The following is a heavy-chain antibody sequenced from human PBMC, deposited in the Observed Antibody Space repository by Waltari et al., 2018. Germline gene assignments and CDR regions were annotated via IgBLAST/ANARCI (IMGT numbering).Heavy chain of an antibody. CDR1: GGSFSGHY. V-gene: IGHV4-34*01. D-gene: IGHD1-26*01. CDR3: ARAPSGTIEYFQH. J-gene: IGHJ1*01. CDR2: ISDRGST. Sequence: QVQLQQWGAGLLKPSETLSLTRDVSGGSFSGHYWSWIRQPPGKGLEWIGEISDRGSTKYNPSLKSRVTISGDTSKNQFSLKVSSVTAADMAVYYCARAPSGTIEYFQHWGQGTLVTVSS.